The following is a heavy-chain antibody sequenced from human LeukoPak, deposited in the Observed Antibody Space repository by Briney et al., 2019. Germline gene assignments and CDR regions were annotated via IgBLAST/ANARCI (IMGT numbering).Heavy chain of an antibody. J-gene: IGHJ4*02. CDR3: ARRLPVAGTRPFDY. CDR2: ISGSGGST. D-gene: IGHD6-19*01. V-gene: IGHV3-23*01. CDR1: GFTFSSYA. Sequence: GGSLRLSCAASGFTFSSYAMSWVRQAPGKGLEWVSAISGSGGSTYYADSVKGRFAISRDNSKNTLYLQMNSLRAEDTAVYYRARRLPVAGTRPFDYWGQGTLVTVSS.